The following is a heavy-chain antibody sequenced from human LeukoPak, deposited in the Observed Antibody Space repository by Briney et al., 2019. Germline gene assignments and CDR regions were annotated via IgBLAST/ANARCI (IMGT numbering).Heavy chain of an antibody. CDR2: ISGSGGST. Sequence: AGGSLRLSCGASRFTFSTYSMSWVRQAPGKGLEWVSGISGSGGSTYYADSVKGRFTISRDNSKNTLYLQMNGLRAEDTAVYYCAKDFGYCINGVCYGTPFDYWGQGTLVTVSS. D-gene: IGHD2-8*01. V-gene: IGHV3-23*01. J-gene: IGHJ4*02. CDR1: RFTFSTYS. CDR3: AKDFGYCINGVCYGTPFDY.